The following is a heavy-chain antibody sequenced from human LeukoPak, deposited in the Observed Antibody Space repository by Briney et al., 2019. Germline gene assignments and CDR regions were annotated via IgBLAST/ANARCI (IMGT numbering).Heavy chain of an antibody. CDR3: ANPGDSSYD. J-gene: IGHJ4*02. D-gene: IGHD5-12*01. CDR1: GFTFSSYG. V-gene: IGHV3-30*02. Sequence: PGGSLRLSCAASGFTFSSYGMHWVRQAPGKGLEWVAFIPYDGSNKYYADSVKGRFTISRDNSKNTLYLQMNSLRAEDTAVYYCANPGDSSYDWGQGTLVTVSS. CDR2: IPYDGSNK.